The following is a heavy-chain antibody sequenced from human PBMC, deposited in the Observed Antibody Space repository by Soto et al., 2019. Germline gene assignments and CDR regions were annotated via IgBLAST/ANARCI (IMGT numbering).Heavy chain of an antibody. CDR2: IYHSGST. D-gene: IGHD3-3*01. Sequence: PSETLSLTCAVSGGSISSSNWWSWVRQPPGKGLEWIGEIYHSGSTNYNPSLKSRVTISVDKSKNQFSLKLSSVTAADTAVYYCARDYDLWSGQNNYGMDVWGQGTTVTVSS. CDR3: ARDYDLWSGQNNYGMDV. V-gene: IGHV4-4*02. CDR1: GGSISSSNW. J-gene: IGHJ6*02.